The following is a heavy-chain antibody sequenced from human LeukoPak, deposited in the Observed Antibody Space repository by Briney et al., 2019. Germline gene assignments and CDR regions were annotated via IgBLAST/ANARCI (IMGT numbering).Heavy chain of an antibody. V-gene: IGHV3-53*01. Sequence: AGGSLRLSCAASGFTVSSNYMSWVRQAPGKGLEWVSVIYSGGSTYYADSVKGRFTISRDNSKNTLYLQMNSLRAEDTAAYYCARAVVVTALSAFDIWGQGTMVTVSS. CDR1: GFTVSSNY. CDR3: ARAVVVTALSAFDI. J-gene: IGHJ3*02. CDR2: IYSGGST. D-gene: IGHD2-21*02.